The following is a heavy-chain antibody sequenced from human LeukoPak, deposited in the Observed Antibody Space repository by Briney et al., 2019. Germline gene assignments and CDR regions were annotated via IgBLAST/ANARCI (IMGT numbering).Heavy chain of an antibody. V-gene: IGHV4-59*12. D-gene: IGHD6-6*01. J-gene: IGHJ4*02. Sequence: SETLSLTCSVSGGSISSYYWSWIRQPPGKGLEWIGYVSNSGRTDYNPSLKSRVTISIDTSKNQFSLKLSSVTAADTAVYYCATREYSSSSMRDYWGQGTLVTVSS. CDR3: ATREYSSSSMRDY. CDR2: VSNSGRT. CDR1: GGSISSYY.